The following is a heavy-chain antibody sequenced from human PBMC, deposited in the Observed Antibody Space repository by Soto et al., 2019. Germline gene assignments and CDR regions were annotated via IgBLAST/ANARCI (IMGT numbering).Heavy chain of an antibody. CDR2: FYWDNDK. CDR3: AHRGYIRAGWRWVWFDP. Sequence: QITLKESGPTLVKPTQTLTLTCTFSGFSLSTSWVGVGWLRQSPGKALVWLAVFYWDNDKYYSTSLKSRLSITKDTSKNRVVLTMTNMDPVDTATYYCAHRGYIRAGWRWVWFDPWCQGTLVTVSS. J-gene: IGHJ5*02. CDR1: GFSLSTSWVG. V-gene: IGHV2-5*02. D-gene: IGHD5-18*01.